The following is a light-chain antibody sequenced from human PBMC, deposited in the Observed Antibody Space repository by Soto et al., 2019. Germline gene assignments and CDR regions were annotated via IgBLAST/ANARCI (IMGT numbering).Light chain of an antibody. J-gene: IGLJ2*01. V-gene: IGLV7-43*01. Sequence: QAVVTQEPSLTVSPGGTVTLTCASSTGPVTTSHYPNWFQQKPGQPPRSLIYSTTNTHSWTPARFSGSLLGGKAALTLSGVLPEDEADYYCVLYYRGAHVVFGGGTKLTVL. CDR2: STT. CDR1: TGPVTTSHY. CDR3: VLYYRGAHVV.